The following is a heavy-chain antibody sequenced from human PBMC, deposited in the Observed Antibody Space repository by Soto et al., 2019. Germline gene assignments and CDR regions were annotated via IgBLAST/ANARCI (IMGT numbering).Heavy chain of an antibody. Sequence: GGSLRLSCAASGFTFSSYWMHWVRQAPGKGLVWVSRINSDGSSTSYADSVKGRFTISRDNAKNTLYLQMNSLRAEDTAVYYCAREWLVRGFDPWGQGTLVTVSS. D-gene: IGHD6-19*01. CDR3: AREWLVRGFDP. CDR2: INSDGSST. V-gene: IGHV3-74*01. J-gene: IGHJ5*02. CDR1: GFTFSSYW.